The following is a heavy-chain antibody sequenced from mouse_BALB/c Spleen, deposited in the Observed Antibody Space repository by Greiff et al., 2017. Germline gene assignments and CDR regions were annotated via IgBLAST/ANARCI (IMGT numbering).Heavy chain of an antibody. V-gene: IGHV1-87*01. Sequence: QVQLQQSGAELARPGASVKLSCKASGYTFTSYWMQWVKQRPGQGLEWIGAIYPGDGDTRYTQKFKGKATLTADKSSSTAYMQLSSLASEDSAVYYCARGHYDYGDYWGQGTTLTVSS. CDR3: ARGHYDYGDY. D-gene: IGHD2-4*01. CDR1: GYTFTSYW. CDR2: IYPGDGDT. J-gene: IGHJ2*01.